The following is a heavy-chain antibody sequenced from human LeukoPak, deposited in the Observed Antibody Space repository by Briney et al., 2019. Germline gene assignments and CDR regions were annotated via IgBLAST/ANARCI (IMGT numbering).Heavy chain of an antibody. V-gene: IGHV4-30-4*01. CDR1: GGSISSGDYY. CDR2: IYYSGST. D-gene: IGHD3-9*01. J-gene: IGHJ4*02. CDR3: ARDRGGKLRYFDGYFR. Sequence: PSETLSLTCTVSGGSISSGDYYWSWIRLPPGKGLEWIGYIYYSGSTYYNPSLKSRVTISVDTSKNQFSLKLSSVTAADTAVYYCARDRGGKLRYFDGYFRWGQGTLVTVSS.